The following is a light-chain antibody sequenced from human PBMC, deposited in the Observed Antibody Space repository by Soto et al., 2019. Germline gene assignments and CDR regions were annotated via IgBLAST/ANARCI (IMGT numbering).Light chain of an antibody. CDR2: EVT. Sequence: QSVLTQPASVSGSPGQSITISCTGTSSDVGGYNYVSWSQQHPGKAPKLLIHEVTLRPSGVSHRFSGSKSGNTASLTISGLQVEDEADYYCSSFTTTYTHVFGQGTKVTVL. CDR1: SSDVGGYNY. J-gene: IGLJ1*01. V-gene: IGLV2-14*01. CDR3: SSFTTTYTHV.